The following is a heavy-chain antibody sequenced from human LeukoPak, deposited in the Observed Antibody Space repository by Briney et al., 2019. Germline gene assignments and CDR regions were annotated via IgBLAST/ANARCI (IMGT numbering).Heavy chain of an antibody. J-gene: IGHJ6*02. V-gene: IGHV7-4-1*02. CDR3: ARVRRYCSSTTCYGSIDGMDV. Sequence: ASVKVSCKASGYTFTSYAMNWVRQAPGRGLEWMGWINTNTGNPTYAQGFTGRFVFSLDTSVSTAYLQISSLKAEDTAVYYCARVRRYCSSTTCYGSIDGMDVWGQGTTVTVSS. CDR1: GYTFTSYA. D-gene: IGHD2-2*01. CDR2: INTNTGNP.